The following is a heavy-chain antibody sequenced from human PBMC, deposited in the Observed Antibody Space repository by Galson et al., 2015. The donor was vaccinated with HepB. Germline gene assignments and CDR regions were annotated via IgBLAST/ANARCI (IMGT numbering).Heavy chain of an antibody. CDR1: GFTFSSYG. J-gene: IGHJ4*02. D-gene: IGHD3-10*01. CDR2: IWYDGSNK. Sequence: SLRLSCAASGFTFSSYGMHWVRQAPGKGLEWVAVIWYDGSNKYYADSVKGRFTISRDNSKNTLYLQMNSLRAEDTAVYYCARGYGSGKYYYHYWGQGTKITVSS. V-gene: IGHV3-33*01. CDR3: ARGYGSGKYYYHY.